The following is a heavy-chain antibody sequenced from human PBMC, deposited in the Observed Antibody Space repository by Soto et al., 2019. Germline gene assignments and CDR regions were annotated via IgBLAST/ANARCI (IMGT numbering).Heavy chain of an antibody. Sequence: ASVKVSCKASGYTFTSNVLHWVRQAPGQRLEWMGWINVVNGNTRYSQKFQDRVTITRDTSANTAYMELSSLRSEDTAVYFCGRQLESGAYYAELFDYWGQGTLVTVSS. D-gene: IGHD3-22*01. CDR2: INVVNGNT. V-gene: IGHV1-3*01. CDR3: GRQLESGAYYAELFDY. CDR1: GYTFTSNV. J-gene: IGHJ4*02.